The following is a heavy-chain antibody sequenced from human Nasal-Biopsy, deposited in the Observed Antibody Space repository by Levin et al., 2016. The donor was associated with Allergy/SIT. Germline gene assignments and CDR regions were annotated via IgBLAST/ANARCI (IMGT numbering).Heavy chain of an antibody. CDR2: IYHSGTT. J-gene: IGHJ4*02. V-gene: IGHV4-30-2*01. CDR3: VRGGGTRGSGYFDY. Sequence: SETLSLTCAVSGGSIRSPGYSWGWIRQPPGKGLEWIGYIYHSGTTFYNPSLISRLTISVDRSTTQFSLKLSSVTAADTAVYYCVRGGGTRGSGYFDYWGQGALVTVSS. D-gene: IGHD6-19*01. CDR1: GGSIRSPGYS.